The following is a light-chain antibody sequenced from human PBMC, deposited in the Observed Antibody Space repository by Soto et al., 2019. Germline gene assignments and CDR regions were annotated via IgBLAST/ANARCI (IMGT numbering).Light chain of an antibody. CDR1: QSVLYSSNNKNY. J-gene: IGKJ1*01. Sequence: DIVMTQSPDSLAVSLGERATINCKSSQSVLYSSNNKNYLAWYQQKPGQPPKLLIYWASTRESGFPDRFSGSGSGTDFPLTISSLQAEDVAVYYCQQYYTTPPTFGQGTKVEIK. V-gene: IGKV4-1*01. CDR2: WAS. CDR3: QQYYTTPPT.